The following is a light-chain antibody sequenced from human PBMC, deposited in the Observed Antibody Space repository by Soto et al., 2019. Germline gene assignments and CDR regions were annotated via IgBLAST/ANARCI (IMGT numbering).Light chain of an antibody. CDR3: HAYGDNQRGV. V-gene: IGLV1-40*01. CDR1: SSNIGAGDD. Sequence: QSVLTQPPSASGSPGQTVTISCTGSSSNIGAGDDVHWYQQVTGTAPKLLIYADNNRPSGVPDRFSASKSGTSASLAITCHQADEEAAYYCHAYGDNQRGVFGTGTKVTVL. J-gene: IGLJ1*01. CDR2: ADN.